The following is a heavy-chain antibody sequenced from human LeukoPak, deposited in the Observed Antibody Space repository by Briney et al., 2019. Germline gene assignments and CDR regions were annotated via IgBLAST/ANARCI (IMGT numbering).Heavy chain of an antibody. D-gene: IGHD6-19*01. Sequence: PSETLSLTCTVSGGSISSYYWSWIRQPPGKGLEWIGYIYTSGSTNYNPSLKSRVTISVDTSKNQFSLKLSSVTAADTAVYYCAGDSGWSFDYWGQGTLVTVSS. V-gene: IGHV4-4*09. CDR1: GGSISSYY. CDR3: AGDSGWSFDY. CDR2: IYTSGST. J-gene: IGHJ4*02.